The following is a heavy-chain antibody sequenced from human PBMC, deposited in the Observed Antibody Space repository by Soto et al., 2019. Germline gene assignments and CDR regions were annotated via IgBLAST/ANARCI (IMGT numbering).Heavy chain of an antibody. Sequence: GGSLRLSCAASGFTFDDYAMHWVRQAPGKGLEWVSGISWNSGSIGHADSVKGRFTISRDNAKNSLYLQMNSLRAEDTALYYFVKDMGYDSGSRFDYWGQGTLVTVSS. D-gene: IGHD3-10*01. CDR1: GFTFDDYA. CDR2: ISWNSGSI. V-gene: IGHV3-9*01. CDR3: VKDMGYDSGSRFDY. J-gene: IGHJ4*02.